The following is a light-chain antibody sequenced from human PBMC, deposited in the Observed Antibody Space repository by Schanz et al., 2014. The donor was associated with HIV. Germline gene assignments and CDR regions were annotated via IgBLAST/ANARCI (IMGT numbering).Light chain of an antibody. CDR1: SSDIGTYDR. CDR3: CSYTIINTPVL. CDR2: EVS. Sequence: QSALTQPPSVSGSPGQSVTISCTGTSSDIGTYDRVSWYQQPPGTAPKLIIYEVSYRPSGVPDRFSGSKSGNTASLTISGLQAEDEADYYCCSYTIINTPVLFGGGTKLTV. V-gene: IGLV2-18*02. J-gene: IGLJ2*01.